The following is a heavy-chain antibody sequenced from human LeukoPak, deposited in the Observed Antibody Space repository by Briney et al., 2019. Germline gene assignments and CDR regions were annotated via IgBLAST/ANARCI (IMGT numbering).Heavy chain of an antibody. CDR2: INHSGST. CDR1: GGSFSGYY. V-gene: IGHV4-34*01. CDR3: ARGLEYYYDSSGYYAYFDY. D-gene: IGHD3-22*01. J-gene: IGHJ4*02. Sequence: SETLSLTCAVYGGSFSGYYWSWIRQPPGKGLEWIGEINHSGSTNYNPSLKSRVTISVDTSKNQFSLKLSSVTAADTAVYYCARGLEYYYDSSGYYAYFDYWGRGTLVTVSS.